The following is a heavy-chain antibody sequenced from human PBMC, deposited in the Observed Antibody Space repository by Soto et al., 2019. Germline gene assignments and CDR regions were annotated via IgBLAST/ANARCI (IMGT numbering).Heavy chain of an antibody. CDR2: IDYSGNT. J-gene: IGHJ4*02. D-gene: IGHD4-4*01. CDR1: GGSISNYY. Sequence: QVQLQESGPGLVKPSETLSLTCTVSGGSISNYYWNWIRQTPGKGLEWIGYIDYSGNTNYNPSLNGRVTISVDTSNNQVSLHVSSVTAADSAVYYCRGARPSLQEFDYWGQGTLVTVSS. CDR3: RGARPSLQEFDY. V-gene: IGHV4-59*01.